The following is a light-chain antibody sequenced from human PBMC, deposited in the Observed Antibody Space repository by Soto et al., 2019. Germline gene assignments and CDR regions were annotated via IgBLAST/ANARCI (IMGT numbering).Light chain of an antibody. Sequence: EMVLTQSPATMSLYRGGRATLSCRASQSVPRSYLAWYQQKPGQAPRLLIYGTSSRATGIPDRFSGSGSGTDFTLTISRLEPEDFAVFYCQQYGSSITFGQGTRLEIK. CDR1: QSVPRSY. V-gene: IGKV3-20*01. CDR3: QQYGSSIT. CDR2: GTS. J-gene: IGKJ5*01.